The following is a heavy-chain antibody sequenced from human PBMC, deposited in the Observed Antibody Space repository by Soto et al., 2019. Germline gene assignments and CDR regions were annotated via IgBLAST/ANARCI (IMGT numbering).Heavy chain of an antibody. CDR3: ARESGSIAAAGYIYYFDY. CDR1: GGSFSGYY. Sequence: QVQLQQWGAGLLKPSETLSLTCAVYGGSFSGYYWSWIRQPPGEGLEWIGEINHRGSTNYNPSLKSRVTISVDTSKNQFSLKLSSVTAADTAVYYCARESGSIAAAGYIYYFDYWGQGTLVTVSS. CDR2: INHRGST. J-gene: IGHJ4*02. D-gene: IGHD6-13*01. V-gene: IGHV4-34*01.